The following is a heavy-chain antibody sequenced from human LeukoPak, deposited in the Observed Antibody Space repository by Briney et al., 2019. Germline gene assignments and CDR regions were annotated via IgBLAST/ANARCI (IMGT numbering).Heavy chain of an antibody. J-gene: IGHJ5*02. CDR2: TYYSGST. Sequence: SEPLSLTCTVSGGSISSYYWSWIRQPPGKGLEWIGYTYYSGSTNYNPSLKSRVTISVDTSKNQFSLKLSSVTAADTAVYYCARLSNNWSDPWGQGTLVTVSS. V-gene: IGHV4-59*08. CDR3: ARLSNNWSDP. CDR1: GGSISSYY.